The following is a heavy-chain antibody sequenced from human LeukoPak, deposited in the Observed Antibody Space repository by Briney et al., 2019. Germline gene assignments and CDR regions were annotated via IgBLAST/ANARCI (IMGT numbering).Heavy chain of an antibody. CDR3: ARPTGGYGDYGYNWFDP. D-gene: IGHD4-17*01. CDR2: IYYSGST. J-gene: IGHJ5*02. V-gene: IGHV4-39*01. CDR1: GDSVSSSSYY. Sequence: KPSETLSLTCTVSGDSVSSSSYYWGWIRQPPGKGLEWIGSIYYSGSTYYNPSLKSRVTISVDTSKNQFSLKLSSVTAADTAVYYCARPTGGYGDYGYNWFDPWGQGTLVTVSS.